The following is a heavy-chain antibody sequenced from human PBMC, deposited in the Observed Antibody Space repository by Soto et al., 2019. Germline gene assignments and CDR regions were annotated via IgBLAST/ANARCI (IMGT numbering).Heavy chain of an antibody. CDR3: ARGPSTTNYYGGMDV. CDR2: MNPNSGNT. CDR1: GYTFTSYD. D-gene: IGHD2-2*01. J-gene: IGHJ6*02. V-gene: IGHV1-8*01. Sequence: QVQLVQSGAEVKKPGASVKVSCKASGYTFTSYDINWVRQATGQGLEWMGWMNPNSGNTGYAQKFQCRVTTTRNTSISTAYRELSSLRSEDTAVYYCARGPSTTNYYGGMDVGGQGTTVTVSS.